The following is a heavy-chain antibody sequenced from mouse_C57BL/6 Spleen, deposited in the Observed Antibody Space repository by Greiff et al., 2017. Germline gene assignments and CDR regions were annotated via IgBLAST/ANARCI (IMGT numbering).Heavy chain of an antibody. Sequence: QVQLQQPGAELVKPGASVKLSCKASGYTFTSYWMHWVKQRPGQGLEWIGMIHPNSGSTNYNEKFKSKATLTVDKSSSTAYMQLSSLTAEYSAVYYCARSLTTVVATDAMDYWGQGTSVTVSS. CDR1: GYTFTSYW. CDR2: IHPNSGST. D-gene: IGHD1-1*01. J-gene: IGHJ4*01. V-gene: IGHV1-64*01. CDR3: ARSLTTVVATDAMDY.